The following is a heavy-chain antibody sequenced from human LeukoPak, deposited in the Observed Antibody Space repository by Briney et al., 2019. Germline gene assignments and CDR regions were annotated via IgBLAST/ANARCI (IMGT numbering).Heavy chain of an antibody. D-gene: IGHD3-10*01. CDR2: IYYSGST. Sequence: SETLSLTCTVSRGSISSYYWSWIRQPPGKGLEWIGYIYYSGSTNYNPSLKSRVTISVDTSKNQFSLKLSSVTAADTAVYYCARGVDYYGSGSYVYYFDYWGQGTLVTVSS. CDR1: RGSISSYY. CDR3: ARGVDYYGSGSYVYYFDY. J-gene: IGHJ4*02. V-gene: IGHV4-59*01.